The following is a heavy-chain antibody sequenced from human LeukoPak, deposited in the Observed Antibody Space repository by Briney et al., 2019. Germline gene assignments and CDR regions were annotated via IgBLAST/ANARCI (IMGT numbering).Heavy chain of an antibody. CDR2: ISGDSTTI. V-gene: IGHV3-48*02. CDR1: GGSISSSSYF. D-gene: IGHD6-13*01. CDR3: ARDHYSRNDY. Sequence: PSETLSLTCTVSGGSISSSSYFWGWIRQPPGKGLEWVSYISGDSTTIHYADSVKGRFTISRDNVKKSLWLQMNSLKDDDTAVYYCARDHYSRNDYWGQGTLVTVSS. J-gene: IGHJ4*02.